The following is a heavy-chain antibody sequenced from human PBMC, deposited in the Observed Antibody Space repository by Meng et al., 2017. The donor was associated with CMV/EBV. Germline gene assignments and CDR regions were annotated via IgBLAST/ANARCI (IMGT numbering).Heavy chain of an antibody. J-gene: IGHJ6*02. CDR3: ARDGYSSSWYGPGYYYYYYGMDV. D-gene: IGHD6-13*01. V-gene: IGHV3-30-3*01. CDR2: ISYDGSNK. Sequence: GESLKISCAASGFTFSSYAMHWVRQAPGKGLEWVAVISYDGSNKYYADSVKGRFTISRDNSKNTLYLQMNSLRAEDKAVYYCARDGYSSSWYGPGYYYYYYGMDVWGQGTTVTVSS. CDR1: GFTFSSYA.